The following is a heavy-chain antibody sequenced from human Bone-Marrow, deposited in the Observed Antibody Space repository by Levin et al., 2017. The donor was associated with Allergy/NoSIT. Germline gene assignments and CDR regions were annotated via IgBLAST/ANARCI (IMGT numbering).Heavy chain of an antibody. V-gene: IGHV3-11*01. CDR3: AATTVTNRYWYFDL. CDR2: ISSSGSTM. Sequence: SGGSLRLSCSASGFTFSNYYMTWIRQAPGKGLEWLSYISSSGSTMKYADSVKGRFTISRDNANNSLYLQMHSLRADDTAVYYCAATTVTNRYWYFDLWGRGTLVTVSS. D-gene: IGHD4-17*01. CDR1: GFTFSNYY. J-gene: IGHJ2*01.